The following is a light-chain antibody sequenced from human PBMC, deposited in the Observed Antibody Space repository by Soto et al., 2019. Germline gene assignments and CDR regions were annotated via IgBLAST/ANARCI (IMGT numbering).Light chain of an antibody. CDR1: QSISSY. CDR3: QQSYSTPRT. CDR2: AAS. V-gene: IGKV1-39*01. Sequence: DIQMTQSPSSLSASVGDRVTITCRASQSISSYLNWYQQKPGKAPKLLIYAASSLQSGVTSRFSGSGSGTDFTLTISRLQPEDFATYYCQQSYSTPRTFGQGTKLEIK. J-gene: IGKJ2*01.